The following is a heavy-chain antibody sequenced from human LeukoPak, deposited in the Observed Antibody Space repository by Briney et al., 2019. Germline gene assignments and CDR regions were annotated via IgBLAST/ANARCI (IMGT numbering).Heavy chain of an antibody. J-gene: IGHJ4*02. Sequence: PGGSLRLSCAASGFTFSSYAMSWVRQAPGKGLEWVSGISASGASTYYADSVKGRFTISRDNSKNTLYLQMNSLRAEDTAVYYCAKSAAQTRIWFGDYWGQGTLVTVSS. CDR2: ISASGAST. V-gene: IGHV3-23*01. CDR1: GFTFSSYA. D-gene: IGHD3-10*01. CDR3: AKSAAQTRIWFGDY.